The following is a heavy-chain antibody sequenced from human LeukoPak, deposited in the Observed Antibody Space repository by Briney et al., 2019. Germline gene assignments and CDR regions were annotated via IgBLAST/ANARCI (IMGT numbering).Heavy chain of an antibody. CDR1: DGSISSGSYY. V-gene: IGHV4-61*02. J-gene: IGHJ4*02. CDR3: ARDLYSGYGGYFDS. CDR2: VYTSGST. Sequence: SETLSLTCTVSDGSISSGSYYWSWIRQSAGKGLEWIGRVYTSGSTNYNPSLKSRVTISVDKSKNHFSLNLTSVTAADTAVYFCARDLYSGYGGYFDSWGQGTLVTVSS. D-gene: IGHD5-12*01.